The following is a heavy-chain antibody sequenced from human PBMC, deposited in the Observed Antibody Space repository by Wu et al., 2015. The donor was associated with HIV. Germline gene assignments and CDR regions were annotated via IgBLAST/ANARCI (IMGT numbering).Heavy chain of an antibody. CDR3: LCXSGNWEILQWSQLFYFDS. CDR1: GYSFNDYD. CDR2: LSGHKSDT. Sequence: QIQMMQSGPEMREPGASVKVSCKTSGYSFNDYDINWVRQAPGQGLEWMGGLSGHKSDTNYTEGQKITLTTDTSTKESPKYGILRNLRSDDTATNIKLCXSGNWEILQWSQLFYFDSWGQGTLVT. J-gene: IGHJ4*02. V-gene: IGHV1-18*01. D-gene: IGHD1-26*01.